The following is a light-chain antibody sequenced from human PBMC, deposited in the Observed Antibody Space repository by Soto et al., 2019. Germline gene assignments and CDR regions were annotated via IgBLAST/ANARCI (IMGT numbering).Light chain of an antibody. J-gene: IGKJ3*01. Sequence: DIQMTQSPSSVSASVGDRVTITCRASQGISSYLAWYQQKPGNAPKLLIYRSSTLQGGVPSRFRGGGSGTDFTLTISNLQPEDFATYYCQQAYSFPLTFGPGTKVDIK. CDR3: QQAYSFPLT. V-gene: IGKV1-12*01. CDR2: RSS. CDR1: QGISSY.